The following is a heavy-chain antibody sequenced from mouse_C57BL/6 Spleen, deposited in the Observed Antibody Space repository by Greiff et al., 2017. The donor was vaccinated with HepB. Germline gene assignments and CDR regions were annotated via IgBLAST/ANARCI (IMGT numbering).Heavy chain of an antibody. V-gene: IGHV1-82*01. CDR1: GYAFSSSW. J-gene: IGHJ4*01. Sequence: VQLQQSGPELVKPGASVKISCKASGYAFSSSWMNWVKQRPGKGLEWIGRIYPGDGDTNYNGKFKGKATLTADKSSSTAYMQLSSLTSEDSAVYFCARQGIYYNDAMDYWGQGTSVTVSS. D-gene: IGHD1-1*01. CDR3: ARQGIYYNDAMDY. CDR2: IYPGDGDT.